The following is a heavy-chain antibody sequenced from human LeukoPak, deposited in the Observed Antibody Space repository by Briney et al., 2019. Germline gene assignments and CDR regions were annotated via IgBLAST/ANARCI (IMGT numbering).Heavy chain of an antibody. V-gene: IGHV3-21*01. CDR2: ISSSSSYI. J-gene: IGHJ5*02. D-gene: IGHD4-17*01. CDR3: ARGKTTVTTWFDP. Sequence: SGGSLRLSCAASGFTFSSYSMNWVRQAPGKALEWVSSISSSSSYIYYADSVKGRFTISRDNAKNSLYLQMNSLRAEDTAVYYCARGKTTVTTWFDPWGQGTLVTVSS. CDR1: GFTFSSYS.